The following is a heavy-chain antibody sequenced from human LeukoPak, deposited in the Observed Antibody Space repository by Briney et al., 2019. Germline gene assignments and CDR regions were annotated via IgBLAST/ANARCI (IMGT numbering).Heavy chain of an antibody. J-gene: IGHJ4*02. D-gene: IGHD4/OR15-4a*01. Sequence: GGSLRLSCVASGFTFSDYYMSWIRQAPGKGLEWVSYISSSSSYTNYADSVKGRFTISRDNARNSLYLQMNSLRAEDTAVYYCARGKTMGLFDYWGQGTLSPSPQ. CDR2: ISSSSSYT. V-gene: IGHV3-11*05. CDR3: ARGKTMGLFDY. CDR1: GFTFSDYY.